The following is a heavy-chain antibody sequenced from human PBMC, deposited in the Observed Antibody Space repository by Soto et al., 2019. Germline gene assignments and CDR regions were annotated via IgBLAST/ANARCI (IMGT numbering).Heavy chain of an antibody. CDR3: ASEHHSEYSSSYYYGMDV. J-gene: IGHJ6*02. CDR1: GGSISSSSYY. Sequence: SETLSLTCTVSGGSISSSSYYWGWIRQPPGKGLEWIGSIYYSGSTYYNPSLKSRVTISVDTSKNQFSLKLSSVTAADTAVYYCASEHHSEYSSSYYYGMDVWGQGTTVTVSS. V-gene: IGHV4-39*01. CDR2: IYYSGST. D-gene: IGHD6-6*01.